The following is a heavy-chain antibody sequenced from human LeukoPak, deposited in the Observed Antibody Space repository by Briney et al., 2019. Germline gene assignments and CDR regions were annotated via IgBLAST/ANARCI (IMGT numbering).Heavy chain of an antibody. CDR3: ARGRGYDSSGYYYYYYYMDV. CDR2: INHSGST. V-gene: IGHV4-34*01. Sequence: SETLSLTCAVYGGSFSGYYWSWIRQPPGKGLEWIGEINHSGSTNYNPSLKSRVTISVDTSKNQFSLKLSSVAAADTAVYYCARGRGYDSSGYYYYYYYMDVWGKGTTVTVSS. CDR1: GGSFSGYY. J-gene: IGHJ6*03. D-gene: IGHD3-22*01.